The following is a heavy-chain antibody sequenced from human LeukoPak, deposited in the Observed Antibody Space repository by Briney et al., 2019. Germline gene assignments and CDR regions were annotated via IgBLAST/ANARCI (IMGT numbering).Heavy chain of an antibody. CDR2: IRQDESER. Sequence: GGSPRLSCAASGFTFSDAWMTWVRQLPGKGPEWVANIRQDESERYFADSVKGRFTISRDNAKKSVYLHMSSLRAEDTALYYCARLSAYYYGSYFYYYMDVWGKGTTVTVSS. J-gene: IGHJ6*03. CDR3: ARLSAYYYGSYFYYYMDV. V-gene: IGHV3-7*01. CDR1: GFTFSDAW. D-gene: IGHD3-10*01.